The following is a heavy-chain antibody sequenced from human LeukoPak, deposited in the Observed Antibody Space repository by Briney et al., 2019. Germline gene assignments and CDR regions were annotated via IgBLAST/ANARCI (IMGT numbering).Heavy chain of an antibody. J-gene: IGHJ5*02. V-gene: IGHV1-69*05. D-gene: IGHD2-2*01. CDR2: IIPIFGTA. CDR3: ARACSSTSCQNWFDP. CDR1: GGTFSSYA. Sequence: ASVKVSCKASGGTFSSYAISWVRQAPGQGLEWMGRIIPIFGTANYAQKFQGRVTITTDESTSTAYIELSSLRSEDTAVYYCARACSSTSCQNWFDPWGQGALVTVSS.